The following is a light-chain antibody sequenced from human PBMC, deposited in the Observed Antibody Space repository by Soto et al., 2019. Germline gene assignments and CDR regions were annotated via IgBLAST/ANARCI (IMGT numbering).Light chain of an antibody. J-gene: IGKJ4*01. CDR2: GAS. CDR1: QSVSSSY. Sequence: EIVLTQSPGTLSLSPGERATLSCRASQSVSSSYLAWYQQKPGQAPRLLIYGASSRATGIPDRFSGSGSGTVLTLTISRLEPEGLAVNYSQQYRSSPPTVGGGTKVVIK. CDR3: QQYRSSPPT. V-gene: IGKV3-20*01.